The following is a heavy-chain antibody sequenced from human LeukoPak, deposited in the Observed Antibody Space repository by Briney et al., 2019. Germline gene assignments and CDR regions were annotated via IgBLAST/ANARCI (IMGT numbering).Heavy chain of an antibody. CDR1: GGSISSSSYY. CDR2: IYYSGST. Sequence: PSETLSLTCTVSGGSISSSSYYWGWIRQPPGKGLEWIGSIYYSGSTYYSPSLKSRVTISVDTSKNQFSLKLSSVTAADTAVYYCARQDIVVVVAATGSWFDPWGQGTLVTVSS. V-gene: IGHV4-39*01. D-gene: IGHD2-15*01. CDR3: ARQDIVVVVAATGSWFDP. J-gene: IGHJ5*02.